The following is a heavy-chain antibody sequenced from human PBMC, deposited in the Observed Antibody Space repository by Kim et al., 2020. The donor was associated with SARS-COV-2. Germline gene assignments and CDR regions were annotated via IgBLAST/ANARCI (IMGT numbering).Heavy chain of an antibody. CDR3: EGYCSGGSCYGGYYFDY. Sequence: VKGRFTISRDNAKNSLYLQMNSLRAEDTAVYYCEGYCSGGSCYGGYYFDYWGQGTLVTVSS. D-gene: IGHD2-15*01. J-gene: IGHJ4*02. V-gene: IGHV3-11*06.